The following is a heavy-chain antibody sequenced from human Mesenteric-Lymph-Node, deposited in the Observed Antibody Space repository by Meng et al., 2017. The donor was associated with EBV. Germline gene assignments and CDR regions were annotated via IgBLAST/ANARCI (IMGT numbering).Heavy chain of an antibody. CDR1: GGAIGSPIYY. D-gene: IGHD3-22*01. CDR3: ARADYYDTSGVVDY. CDR2: FSYSGTT. J-gene: IGHJ4*02. Sequence: LQLQETGPGLVKPSVTLSLTCTVSGGAIGSPIYYGGLIRQPPGKGLEWIGTFSYSGTTYYNTSLKSRVTISVDMSKNQFSLKLSSVTAADTAVYFCARADYYDTSGVVDYWGQGTLVTVSS. V-gene: IGHV4-39*01.